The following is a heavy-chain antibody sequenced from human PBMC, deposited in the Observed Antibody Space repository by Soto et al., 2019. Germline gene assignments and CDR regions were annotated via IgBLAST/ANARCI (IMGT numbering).Heavy chain of an antibody. J-gene: IGHJ6*02. V-gene: IGHV4-59*12. CDR3: AIADLAVAGTPYYYGMDV. D-gene: IGHD6-19*01. CDR1: GGSISSYY. CDR2: IYYSGST. Sequence: SETLSLTCTVSGGSISSYYWSWIRQPPGKGLEWIGYIYYSGSTNYNPSLKSRVTISVDTSKNQFSLKLSSVTAADTAVYYCAIADLAVAGTPYYYGMDVWGQGTTVTVSS.